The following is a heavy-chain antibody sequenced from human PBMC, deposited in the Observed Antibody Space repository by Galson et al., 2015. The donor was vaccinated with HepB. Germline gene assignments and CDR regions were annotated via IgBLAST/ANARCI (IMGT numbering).Heavy chain of an antibody. J-gene: IGHJ4*02. CDR1: GGSISSYY. CDR2: ISYSGNT. D-gene: IGHD4-23*01. CDR3: ARGGGPGGSATLGS. Sequence: SETLSLTCTVSGGSISSYYWTWVRQPPGKELDWIAYISYSGNTNYNPSLKSRVIISVDTSKNQFSLKLTSVTAADTAVYYCARGGGPGGSATLGSWGQGTLVTVSS. V-gene: IGHV4-59*01.